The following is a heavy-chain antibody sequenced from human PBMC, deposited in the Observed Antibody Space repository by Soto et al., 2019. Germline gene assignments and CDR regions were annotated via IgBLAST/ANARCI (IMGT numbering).Heavy chain of an antibody. CDR1: GYTFTGYY. J-gene: IGHJ6*02. CDR3: ARDGFIVGATDYYYYGMDV. Sequence: ASVKVSCKASGYTFTGYYMHWVRQAPGQGLEWMGWINPNSGGTNYAQKFQGWVTMTRDTSISTAYMELSRLRSDDTAVYYCARDGFIVGATDYYYYGMDVWGQGTTVTVSS. CDR2: INPNSGGT. D-gene: IGHD1-26*01. V-gene: IGHV1-2*04.